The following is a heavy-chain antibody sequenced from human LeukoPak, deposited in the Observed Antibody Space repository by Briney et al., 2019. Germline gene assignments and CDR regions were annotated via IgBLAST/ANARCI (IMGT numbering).Heavy chain of an antibody. V-gene: IGHV4-59*12. CDR1: GGSINSYY. Sequence: PSETLSLTCTVSGGSINSYYWSWIRQPPGKGLECIGYIHYTGSTNYNPSLKSRVTISVDTSKNQFSLKVTSVTAADTAVYYCASLYSSSWYSVQGALHYMDVWGKGTTVTISS. D-gene: IGHD6-13*01. J-gene: IGHJ6*03. CDR3: ASLYSSSWYSVQGALHYMDV. CDR2: IHYTGST.